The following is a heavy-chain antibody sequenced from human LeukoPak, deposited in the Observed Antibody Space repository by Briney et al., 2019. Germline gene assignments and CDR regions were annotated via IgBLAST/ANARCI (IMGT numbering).Heavy chain of an antibody. V-gene: IGHV1-2*02. CDR1: GYTFTGYY. J-gene: IGHJ4*02. CDR2: INPNSGGT. D-gene: IGHD3-22*01. Sequence: ASVKVSCKASGYTFTGYYMHWVRQAPGQGLEWMGWINPNSGGTTSAQKFQGRVTMTRDTSISTDYMELSRLRSDDTAVYYCARDNYYYDSSGYLIYWGQGTLVTVSS. CDR3: ARDNYYYDSSGYLIY.